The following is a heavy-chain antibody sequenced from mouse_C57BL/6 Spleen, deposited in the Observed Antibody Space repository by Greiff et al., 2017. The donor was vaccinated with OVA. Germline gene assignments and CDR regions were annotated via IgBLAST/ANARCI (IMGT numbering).Heavy chain of an antibody. V-gene: IGHV5-17*01. CDR3: ARGRDYYGSSFAMDY. D-gene: IGHD1-1*01. Sequence: DVMLVESGGGLVKPGGSLKLSCAASGFTFSDYGMHWVRQAPEKGLEWVAYISSGSSTIYYADTVKGRFTISRDNAKNTLFLQMTSLRSEDTAMYYCARGRDYYGSSFAMDYWGQGTSVTVSS. CDR1: GFTFSDYG. CDR2: ISSGSSTI. J-gene: IGHJ4*01.